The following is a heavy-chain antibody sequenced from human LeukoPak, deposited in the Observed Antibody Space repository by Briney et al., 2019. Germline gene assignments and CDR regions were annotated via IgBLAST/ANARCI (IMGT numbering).Heavy chain of an antibody. CDR2: IKQDGSEK. V-gene: IGHV3-7*01. CDR3: ARDISRYAPMVRGVIIGGAFDT. D-gene: IGHD3-10*01. Sequence: GGSLRLSCAASGFTFSSYWMSWVRQAPGKGLEWVANIKQDGSEKYYVDSVKGRFTISRDNAKNSLYLQMNSLRAEDTAVYYCARDISRYAPMVRGVIIGGAFDTWGQGTMVTVSS. J-gene: IGHJ3*02. CDR1: GFTFSSYW.